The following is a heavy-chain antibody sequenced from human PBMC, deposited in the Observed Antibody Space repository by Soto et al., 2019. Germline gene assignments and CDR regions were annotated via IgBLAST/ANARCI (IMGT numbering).Heavy chain of an antibody. CDR3: AKGYPRGFCAFNV. V-gene: IGHV3-11*01. Sequence: QVQLVESGGGLANPGGSLRLSCAASEFTFSDYYMSWIRQVPGKGLEWVSYINGGGNTIYYADSVRGRFTISRDNAKNLLYLQMNSLRAEDTAVYFCAKGYPRGFCAFNVWGQGTMVTVSS. CDR2: INGGGNTI. J-gene: IGHJ3*01. CDR1: EFTFSDYY. D-gene: IGHD2-15*01.